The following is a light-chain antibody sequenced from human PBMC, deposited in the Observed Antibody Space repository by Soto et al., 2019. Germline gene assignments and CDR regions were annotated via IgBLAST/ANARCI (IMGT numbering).Light chain of an antibody. J-gene: IGKJ4*01. CDR2: DAS. Sequence: EIVMTQSPSTLSVSPGERATLSCMASQTVRNNYLAWYQQKPGQAPRLLIYDASSRATGVPDRFSGGGSGTDFTLTISRLEPEDFAVYYCQQLSSYPLTFGGGTKVDIK. CDR3: QQLSSYPLT. V-gene: IGKV3-20*01. CDR1: QTVRNNY.